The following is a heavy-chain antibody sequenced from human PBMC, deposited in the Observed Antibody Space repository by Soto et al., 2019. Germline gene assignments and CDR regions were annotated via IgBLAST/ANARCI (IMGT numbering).Heavy chain of an antibody. CDR1: GFTFNSYG. D-gene: IGHD1-26*01. CDR3: AKTPWEKYYSSWFDC. V-gene: IGHV3-30*18. CDR2: ISHDGTNK. J-gene: IGHJ4*02. Sequence: HVQLVESGGGVVQPGRSLRLSCAASGFTFNSYGMHWVRQAPGKGLEWVASISHDGTNKYYVDSVKGRFTISRDNSKSTRYLQMNSLRAEDTAVYYCAKTPWEKYYSSWFDCWGQGTLVTVSS.